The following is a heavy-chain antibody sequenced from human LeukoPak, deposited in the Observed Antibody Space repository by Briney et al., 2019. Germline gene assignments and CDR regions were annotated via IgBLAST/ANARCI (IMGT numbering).Heavy chain of an antibody. CDR1: GGSISSSSYY. J-gene: IGHJ6*02. CDR2: IYYSGST. Sequence: SETLSLTCTVSGGSISSSSYYWGWIRQPPGKGLEWIGSIYYSGSTYYNPSLKSRVTISVDTSKNQFSLKLSSVTAADTAVYYCARHRRYCSSTSCYTSAPLDYYGMDVWGQGTTVTVSS. D-gene: IGHD2-2*02. CDR3: ARHRRYCSSTSCYTSAPLDYYGMDV. V-gene: IGHV4-39*01.